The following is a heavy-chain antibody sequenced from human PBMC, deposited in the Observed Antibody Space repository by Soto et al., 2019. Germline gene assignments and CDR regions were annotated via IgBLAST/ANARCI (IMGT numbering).Heavy chain of an antibody. V-gene: IGHV4-59*01. Sequence: SETLSLTCTVSGGSISSYYWSWIRQPPGKGLEWIGYIYYSGSTNYNPSLKGRVTISVDTSKNQFSLKLSSVTAADKAAHYCARVWGGAFDFWGQLTMVPVS. CDR3: ARVWGGAFDF. D-gene: IGHD3-10*01. CDR2: IYYSGST. CDR1: GGSISSYY. J-gene: IGHJ3*01.